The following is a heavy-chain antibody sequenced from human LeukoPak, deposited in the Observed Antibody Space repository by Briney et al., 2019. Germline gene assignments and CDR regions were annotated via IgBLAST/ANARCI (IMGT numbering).Heavy chain of an antibody. CDR2: INHSGST. V-gene: IGHV4-34*01. Sequence: PSETLSLTCAVYGGSFSGYYWSWIRQPPGKGLEWIGEINHSGSTNYNPSLKSRVTISVDTSKNQFSLKLSSVTAADTAVYFCGRASDDSSGYYLDYWGQGTLVTVSS. J-gene: IGHJ4*02. CDR3: GRASDDSSGYYLDY. D-gene: IGHD3-22*01. CDR1: GGSFSGYY.